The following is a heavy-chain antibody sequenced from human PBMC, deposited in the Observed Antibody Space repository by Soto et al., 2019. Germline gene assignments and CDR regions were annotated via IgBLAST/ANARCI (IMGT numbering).Heavy chain of an antibody. D-gene: IGHD2-21*01. CDR3: ARLHLDLAGIAKYYFYD. J-gene: IGHJ4*02. Sequence: SETLSLTCAVYGGSFSGYYWSWIRQPPGKGLEWIGEINHSGSTNYNPSLKSRVTISVDTSKNQFSLKLSSVTAADTAVYYCARLHLDLAGIAKYYFYDWGQGSLVTVSS. V-gene: IGHV4-34*01. CDR2: INHSGST. CDR1: GGSFSGYY.